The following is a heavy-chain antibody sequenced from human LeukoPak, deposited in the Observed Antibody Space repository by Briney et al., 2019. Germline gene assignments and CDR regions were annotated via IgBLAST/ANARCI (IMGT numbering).Heavy chain of an antibody. CDR2: IKQDGSEK. D-gene: IGHD5-24*01. V-gene: IGHV3-7*01. Sequence: GGSLRLSCAASGFTFSSYWMSWVRQAPGKGPEWVANIKQDGSEKYYVDSVKGRFTISRDNAKNSLYLQMNSLRAEDTAVYYCARTWKDGYNSYYFDYWGQGTLVTVSS. CDR3: ARTWKDGYNSYYFDY. CDR1: GFTFSSYW. J-gene: IGHJ4*02.